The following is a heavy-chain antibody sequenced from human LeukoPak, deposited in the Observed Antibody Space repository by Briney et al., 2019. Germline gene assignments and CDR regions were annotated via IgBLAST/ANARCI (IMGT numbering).Heavy chain of an antibody. D-gene: IGHD5-12*01. J-gene: IGHJ6*04. CDR1: GGSFSGYY. CDR3: ARYDYYYYYGMDV. Sequence: SETLSLTCAVYGGSFSGYYWCWIRQPPGKGLEWIGEINHSGSTNYNPSLKSRVTISVDTSKNQFSLKLSSVTAADTAVYYCARYDYYYYYGMDVWGKGTTVTVSS. CDR2: INHSGST. V-gene: IGHV4-34*01.